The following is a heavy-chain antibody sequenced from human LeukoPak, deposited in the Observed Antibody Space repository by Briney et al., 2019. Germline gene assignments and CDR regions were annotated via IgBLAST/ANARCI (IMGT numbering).Heavy chain of an antibody. D-gene: IGHD6-13*01. Sequence: SETLSLTCTVSGGSISSGDYYWSWIRQHPGKGLEWIGYIYYSGSTYYNPSLKSRLNISVDTSKNQFSLKLRSVTAADTAVYYCARGGGIAAPFDYWGQGTLVTVSS. CDR1: GGSISSGDYY. CDR3: ARGGGIAAPFDY. J-gene: IGHJ4*02. CDR2: IYYSGST. V-gene: IGHV4-31*03.